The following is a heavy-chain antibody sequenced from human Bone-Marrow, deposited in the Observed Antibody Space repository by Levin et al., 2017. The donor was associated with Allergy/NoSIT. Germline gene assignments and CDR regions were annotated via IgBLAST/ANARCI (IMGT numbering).Heavy chain of an antibody. CDR1: GFTFNSYG. V-gene: IGHV3-30*18. Sequence: HGESLKISCAASGFTFNSYGMHWVRQAPGKGLEWVALISYDGEYEFYVDSVKGRFTVSRDNSKNTVFLQMNSLKSDDTAVYYCAKGPSGATLGDHWGQGTQVIVSS. J-gene: IGHJ4*02. CDR2: ISYDGEYE. CDR3: AKGPSGATLGDH. D-gene: IGHD1-1*01.